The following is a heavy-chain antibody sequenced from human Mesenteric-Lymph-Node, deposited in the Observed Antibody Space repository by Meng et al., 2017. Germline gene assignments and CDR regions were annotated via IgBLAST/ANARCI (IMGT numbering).Heavy chain of an antibody. J-gene: IGHJ4*02. D-gene: IGHD3-22*01. V-gene: IGHV3-74*01. Sequence: GESLKISCAASGFTFSTYSMHWVRQAPGKGLVWVSQIKPDGRTTAYADSVKGRFTISRDNAKSTLYLEMNSLRAEDAAVYYCARLVYVNYYDSRGYFDYWGQGTLVTVSS. CDR1: GFTFSTYS. CDR3: ARLVYVNYYDSRGYFDY. CDR2: IKPDGRTT.